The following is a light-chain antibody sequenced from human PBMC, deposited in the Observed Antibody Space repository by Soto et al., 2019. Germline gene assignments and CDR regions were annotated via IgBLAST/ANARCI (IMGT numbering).Light chain of an antibody. CDR2: EVT. CDR3: SSYAASNNFYFV. Sequence: QSVLTQPPSASGSPGQSVTISCTGTSSDVGGYNYVSWYQQYPGRAPKLMIYEVTKRPSGVPDRFSDSKSGNTASLTVSGLQAEDEADYYCSSYAASNNFYFVFGGGTKLTVL. CDR1: SSDVGGYNY. J-gene: IGLJ3*02. V-gene: IGLV2-8*01.